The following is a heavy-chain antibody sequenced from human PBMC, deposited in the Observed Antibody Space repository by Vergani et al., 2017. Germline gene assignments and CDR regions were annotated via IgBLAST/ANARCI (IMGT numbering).Heavy chain of an antibody. Sequence: EVQLLESGGGLVQPGGSLRLSCAASGFTFSSYSMNWVRQAPGKGLEWVSSISSSSSYIYYADSVKGRFTISRDNAKNSLYLQMNSLRAEDTAVYYCARDREKWERNDAFDIWGQGTMVTVSS. D-gene: IGHD1-26*01. V-gene: IGHV3-21*01. CDR2: ISSSSSYI. J-gene: IGHJ3*02. CDR1: GFTFSSYS. CDR3: ARDREKWERNDAFDI.